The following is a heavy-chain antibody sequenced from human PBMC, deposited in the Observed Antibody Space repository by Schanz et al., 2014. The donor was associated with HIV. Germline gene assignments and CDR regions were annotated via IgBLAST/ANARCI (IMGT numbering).Heavy chain of an antibody. V-gene: IGHV1-2*02. J-gene: IGHJ4*02. Sequence: VQLLQSGAEVKKPGASVKVSCKTSGYTFASYGITWVRQAPGQGPEWMGWIDPKIGGTQLAQKFQGRVTMTRDSSTNTAYLEVSSLRSDDTAVYYCARGAAEMATMTPWRYWGQGTLVTVSS. CDR3: ARGAAEMATMTPWRY. CDR2: IDPKIGGT. CDR1: GYTFASYG. D-gene: IGHD5-12*01.